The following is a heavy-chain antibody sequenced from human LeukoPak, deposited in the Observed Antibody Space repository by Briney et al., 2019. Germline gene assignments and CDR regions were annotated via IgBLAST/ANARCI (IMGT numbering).Heavy chain of an antibody. CDR2: INTDGTAP. V-gene: IGHV3-74*01. D-gene: IGHD3-22*01. Sequence: PGGSLRLSCAASGFTFSNYWMHWVRQAPGKGLVWVSRINTDGTAPGYADSVKGRFTISRDNAKNTLYLQMNSLRAEDTAVYYCARVPYYYDSSGYFGYWGQGTLVTVSS. CDR1: GFTFSNYW. J-gene: IGHJ4*02. CDR3: ARVPYYYDSSGYFGY.